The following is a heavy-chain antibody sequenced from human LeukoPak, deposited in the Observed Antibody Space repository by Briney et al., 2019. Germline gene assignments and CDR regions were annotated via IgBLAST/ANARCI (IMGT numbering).Heavy chain of an antibody. D-gene: IGHD6-13*01. CDR2: IYPGDSDT. Sequence: GESLKISCKGSGYSFTSYWIGWVRQMPGKGLEWMGIIYPGDSDTRYSPSFQGQVTMSADKSVNTAYLQWSSLKASDTAMYYCARRIAADRIYDPWGQGTLVTVSS. V-gene: IGHV5-51*01. J-gene: IGHJ5*02. CDR3: ARRIAADRIYDP. CDR1: GYSFTSYW.